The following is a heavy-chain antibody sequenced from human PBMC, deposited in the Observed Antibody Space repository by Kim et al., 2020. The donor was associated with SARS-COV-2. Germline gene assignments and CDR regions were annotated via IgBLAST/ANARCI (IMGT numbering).Heavy chain of an antibody. J-gene: IGHJ4*02. Sequence: GESLKISCKGSGYSFTSYWIGWVRQMPGKGLEWMGIIYPGDSDTRYSPSFQGQVTISADKSISTAYLQWSSLKASDTAMYYCARHDPAVAGFLGIWNWGQGTLVTVSS. D-gene: IGHD6-19*01. V-gene: IGHV5-51*01. CDR3: ARHDPAVAGFLGIWN. CDR2: IYPGDSDT. CDR1: GYSFTSYW.